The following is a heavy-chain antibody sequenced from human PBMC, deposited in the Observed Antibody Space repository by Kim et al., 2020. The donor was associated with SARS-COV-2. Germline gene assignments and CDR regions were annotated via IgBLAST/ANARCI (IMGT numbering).Heavy chain of an antibody. V-gene: IGHV4-59*09. CDR2: HTGST. Sequence: HTGSTNYNPSITSRVTLSVDTSQNQFSLKLPSVTAADTAVYYCARGNAPSYWGQGTLVTVSS. D-gene: IGHD2-2*01. J-gene: IGHJ4*02. CDR3: ARGNAPSY.